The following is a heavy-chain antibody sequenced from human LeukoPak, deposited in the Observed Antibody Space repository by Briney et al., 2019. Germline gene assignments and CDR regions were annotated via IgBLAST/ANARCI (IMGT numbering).Heavy chain of an antibody. CDR3: AKRNYVWGSSYYFDY. CDR2: ISGSGGST. Sequence: QPGGSLRLSCAASGFTFSSYAMSWVRQAPGEGLEWVSAISGSGGSTYYADSVKGRFTISRDNSKNTLYLQMNSLRAEDTAVYYCAKRNYVWGSSYYFDYWGQGTLVTVSS. J-gene: IGHJ4*02. D-gene: IGHD3-16*01. V-gene: IGHV3-23*01. CDR1: GFTFSSYA.